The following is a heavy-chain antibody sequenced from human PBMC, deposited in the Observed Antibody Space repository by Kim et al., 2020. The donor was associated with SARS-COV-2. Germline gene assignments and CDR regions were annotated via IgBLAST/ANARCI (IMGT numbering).Heavy chain of an antibody. CDR1: GYSITDNY. Sequence: GGSLRLSCAVSGYSITDNYMSWVRQAPGKGLEWVSIIYSGGSTSSADSVKGRFTFSRDTSKNTIYLQMNSLRAEDTAVYYCAGHYCSRGSCYFDDWGQGT. J-gene: IGHJ4*02. CDR3: AGHYCSRGSCYFDD. CDR2: IYSGGST. D-gene: IGHD2-15*01. V-gene: IGHV3-53*01.